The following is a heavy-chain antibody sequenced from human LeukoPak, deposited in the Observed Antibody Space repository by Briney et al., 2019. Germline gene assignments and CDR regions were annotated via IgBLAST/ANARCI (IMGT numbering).Heavy chain of an antibody. V-gene: IGHV4-34*01. CDR1: GGSFSGYY. J-gene: IGHJ4*02. CDR2: INHSGST. Sequence: PSETLSLTCAVYGGSFSGYYWSWIRQPPGKGLEWIGEINHSGSTNYNPSLKSRVTISVDTSKNQFSLKLSSVTAADTAVYYCARLALAAAGIDYWGQGTLVTVSS. D-gene: IGHD6-13*01. CDR3: ARLALAAAGIDY.